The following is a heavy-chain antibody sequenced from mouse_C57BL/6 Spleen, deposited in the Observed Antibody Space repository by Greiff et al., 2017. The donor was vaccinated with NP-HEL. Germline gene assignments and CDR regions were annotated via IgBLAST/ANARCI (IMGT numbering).Heavy chain of an antibody. D-gene: IGHD1-1*01. V-gene: IGHV3-1*01. CDR3: ARDLYYGSSSYWYFDV. CDR1: GYSITSGYD. J-gene: IGHJ1*03. Sequence: EVKLMESGPGMVKPSQSLSLTCTVTGYSITSGYDWHWIRHFPGNKLEWMGYISYSGSTNYNPSLKSRISITHDTSKNHFFLKLNSVTTEDTATYYCARDLYYGSSSYWYFDVWGTGTTVTVSS. CDR2: ISYSGST.